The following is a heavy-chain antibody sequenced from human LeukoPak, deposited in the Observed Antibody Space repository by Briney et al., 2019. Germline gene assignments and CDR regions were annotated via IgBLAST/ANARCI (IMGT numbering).Heavy chain of an antibody. Sequence: GASVKVSCKASGYTFSDYYIHWLRQAPGQGLEWMGWIKPNGGVTSYARNFQGRITMTRDTSISTAFMELSSLRSDDTAVYYCARPSYCGAGCYYYFDYWGQGTLVTVSS. J-gene: IGHJ4*02. CDR3: ARPSYCGAGCYYYFDY. D-gene: IGHD2-21*02. CDR2: IKPNGGVT. V-gene: IGHV1-2*02. CDR1: GYTFSDYY.